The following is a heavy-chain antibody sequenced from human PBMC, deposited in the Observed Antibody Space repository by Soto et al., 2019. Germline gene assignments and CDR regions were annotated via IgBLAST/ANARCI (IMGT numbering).Heavy chain of an antibody. J-gene: IGHJ4*02. Sequence: QVQLVQSGAEVKNPGASVKVSCTASGYTFSNYGITWVRQAPGQGLEWMGWINPYDGHTNYAQKCQGRVTMTTDTSTSTAYMEVKSLTLHDTAVYYCVTTTAGDYWGQGTLVTVSS. D-gene: IGHD6-13*01. CDR3: VTTTAGDY. V-gene: IGHV1-18*04. CDR2: INPYDGHT. CDR1: GYTFSNYG.